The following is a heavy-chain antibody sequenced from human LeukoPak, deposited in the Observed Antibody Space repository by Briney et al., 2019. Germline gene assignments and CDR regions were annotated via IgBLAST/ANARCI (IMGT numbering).Heavy chain of an antibody. CDR2: IRTKSNNFAT. CDR3: TSLTTKTP. CDR1: GFILSDSP. V-gene: IGHV3-73*01. Sequence: EGSLRLSCAASGFILSDSPMHWVRQSSGKGLEWVALIRTKSNNFATAYAASLRGRFTVSRDDSRNTAYLQMNSLRTEDTAVYYCTSLTTKTPWGQGTLVTVSS. J-gene: IGHJ4*02. D-gene: IGHD4/OR15-4a*01.